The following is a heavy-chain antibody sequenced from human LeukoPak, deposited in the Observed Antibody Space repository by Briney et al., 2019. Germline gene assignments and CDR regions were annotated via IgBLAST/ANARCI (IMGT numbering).Heavy chain of an antibody. CDR3: ARDQGKRVGDPTYYYGLDV. J-gene: IGHJ6*02. CDR2: IWFGGTNK. D-gene: IGHD2-21*02. CDR1: GFTVRNNY. V-gene: IGHV3-33*08. Sequence: GGSLRLSCAASGFTVRNNYMAWVRQAPGKGLEWVASIWFGGTNKYYVDSVKGRFTISRDDSKNTLYLQMNSLRAEDTAVYYCARDQGKRVGDPTYYYGLDVWGQGTTVTVSS.